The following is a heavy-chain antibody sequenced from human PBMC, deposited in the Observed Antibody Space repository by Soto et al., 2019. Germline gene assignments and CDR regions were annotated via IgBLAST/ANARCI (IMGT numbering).Heavy chain of an antibody. CDR1: GYTFTTYD. V-gene: IGHV1-8*01. CDR2: MNPKSGYT. D-gene: IGHD3-10*02. J-gene: IGHJ4*02. CDR3: VRVFGSIDY. Sequence: ASVKVSCKASGYTFTTYDINWVRQATGQRLEWVGWMNPKSGYTGFAQKFRGGVSMTRDTSINTAYMELSSLRSEDTAVYYCVRVFGSIDYWGQGTLVTVSS.